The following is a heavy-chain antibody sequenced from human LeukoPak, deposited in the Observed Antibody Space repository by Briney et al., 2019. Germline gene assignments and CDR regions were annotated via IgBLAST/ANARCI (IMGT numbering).Heavy chain of an antibody. CDR2: ISSSSSYI. V-gene: IGHV3-21*01. Sequence: GGSLRLSCAASGFTFSTYAMTWVRQAPGKGLEWVSSISSSSSYIYYADSVKGRFTISRDNAKNSLYLQMNSLRAEDTAVYYCARGKAAAGSDYWGQGTLVTVSS. D-gene: IGHD6-13*01. CDR3: ARGKAAAGSDY. J-gene: IGHJ4*02. CDR1: GFTFSTYA.